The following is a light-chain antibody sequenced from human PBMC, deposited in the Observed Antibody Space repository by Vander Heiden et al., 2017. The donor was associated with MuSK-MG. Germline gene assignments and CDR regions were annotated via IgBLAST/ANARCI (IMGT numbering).Light chain of an antibody. Sequence: SYELTQPPSVSVSPGQTARIPCSGDALPKQYAYWYQQKPDQAPVLVIYKDSERPSGIPERFSGSSSGTTVTLTISGVQAEDEADYYCQSADSSGTPYVVFGGGTKLTVL. CDR1: ALPKQY. CDR2: KDS. J-gene: IGLJ2*01. CDR3: QSADSSGTPYVV. V-gene: IGLV3-25*03.